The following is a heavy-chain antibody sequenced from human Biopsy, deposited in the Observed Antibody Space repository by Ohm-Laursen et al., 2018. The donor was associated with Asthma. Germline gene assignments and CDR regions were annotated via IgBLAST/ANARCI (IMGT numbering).Heavy chain of an antibody. D-gene: IGHD3-10*01. Sequence: GTLSLTCTVYGGSFSNYYWTWIRQPPGKGLEWIGEINHRGSTNYHPSLKSRVTLSVDTSKNQFSVKLRSVTAADPAVYYCARAPYYYGLLGPTRGFGVYAVWGHGTLGTGSS. CDR1: GGSFSNYY. J-gene: IGHJ3*01. CDR3: ARAPYYYGLLGPTRGFGVYAV. V-gene: IGHV4-34*01. CDR2: INHRGST.